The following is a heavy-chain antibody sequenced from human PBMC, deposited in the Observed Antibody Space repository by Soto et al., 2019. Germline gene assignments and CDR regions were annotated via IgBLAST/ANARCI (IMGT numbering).Heavy chain of an antibody. CDR1: GATFSTYS. D-gene: IGHD2-21*02. CDR3: ARDNVVTASLDY. V-gene: IGHV1-69*13. Sequence: SVKRSCKVSGATFSTYSISSVRQAPGQGLQWMGGSTPIFGTANYAQNFQGRVTITADESTSTAYMELSSLRSEDTGVYYCARDNVVTASLDYGGQGXLVTVYS. J-gene: IGHJ4*02. CDR2: STPIFGTA.